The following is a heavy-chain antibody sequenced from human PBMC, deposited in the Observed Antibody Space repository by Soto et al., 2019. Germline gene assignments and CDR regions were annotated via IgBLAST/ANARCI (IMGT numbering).Heavy chain of an antibody. V-gene: IGHV4-61*01. J-gene: IGHJ4*02. Sequence: SETLSLTCTVSGGSFKSGSYSWSWIRQPPGKGLEWSGYVYHTGRTSYNPSLKSRVSISMDTSKNQFSLNLDSVTAADTAVYFCARYRREAVAGYTLDNWGQGILVTVSS. CDR1: GGSFKSGSYS. CDR3: ARYRREAVAGYTLDN. CDR2: VYHTGRT. D-gene: IGHD6-13*01.